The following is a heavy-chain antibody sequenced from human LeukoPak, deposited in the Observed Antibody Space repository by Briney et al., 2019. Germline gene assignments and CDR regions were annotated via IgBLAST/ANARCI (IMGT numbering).Heavy chain of an antibody. CDR1: GFTFSSYE. CDR3: ARWSTNGWYYFDY. V-gene: IGHV3-48*03. J-gene: IGHJ4*02. Sequence: PGGSLRLSCVVSGFTFSSYEMDWVRQAPGKGLEWISYISGGGGTIYYADSVKGRFTVSRDNAKNSLYLQMNSLRAEDTAVYYCARWSTNGWYYFDYWGQGTLVTVSS. CDR2: ISGGGGTI. D-gene: IGHD6-19*01.